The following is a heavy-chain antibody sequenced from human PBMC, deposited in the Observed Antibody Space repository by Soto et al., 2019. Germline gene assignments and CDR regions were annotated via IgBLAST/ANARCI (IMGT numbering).Heavy chain of an antibody. Sequence: GGSLRLSCAASGFTFSSYAMSWVRQAPGKGLEWVSAISGSGGSTYYADSVKGRFTISRDNSKNTLYLQMNSLRAEDTAVYYCAANYSSGWYYFDYWGQGTLVTVSS. CDR2: ISGSGGST. J-gene: IGHJ4*02. CDR1: GFTFSSYA. D-gene: IGHD6-19*01. V-gene: IGHV3-23*01. CDR3: AANYSSGWYYFDY.